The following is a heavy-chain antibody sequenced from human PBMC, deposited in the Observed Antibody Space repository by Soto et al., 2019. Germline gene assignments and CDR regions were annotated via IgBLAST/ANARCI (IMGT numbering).Heavy chain of an antibody. D-gene: IGHD5-18*01. CDR1: GFTFSSYS. Sequence: GGSLRLSCAASGFTFSSYSMNWVRQAPGKGLEWVSSISSSSSYIYYADSVKGRFTISRDNAKNSLYLQMNSLRAEDTAVYYCARGLMGYSYGYNYWGQGTLVTVSS. CDR3: ARGLMGYSYGYNY. V-gene: IGHV3-21*04. J-gene: IGHJ4*02. CDR2: ISSSSSYI.